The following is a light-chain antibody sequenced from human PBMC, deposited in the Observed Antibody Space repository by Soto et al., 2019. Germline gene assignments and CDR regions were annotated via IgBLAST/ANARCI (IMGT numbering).Light chain of an antibody. V-gene: IGKV1-5*03. Sequence: DIQMTQSPSTLSASVGDRVTITCRASQSISSWLAWYQQRPGKAPKLLIYEASIFESGVPSRFSGSGSGTQFTLTISSLQPDDFATYYCQQYNSCSVSFGQGTKVDIK. J-gene: IGKJ1*01. CDR1: QSISSW. CDR2: EAS. CDR3: QQYNSCSVS.